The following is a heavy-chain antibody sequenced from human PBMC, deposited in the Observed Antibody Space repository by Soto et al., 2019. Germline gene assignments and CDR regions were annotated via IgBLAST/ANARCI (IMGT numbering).Heavy chain of an antibody. J-gene: IGHJ5*02. CDR3: ARGLDYDFWGGRNWFDP. D-gene: IGHD3-3*01. V-gene: IGHV4-59*01. CDR2: IYYTGIT. Sequence: QVQLQQSGPGLLKPSETLSLTCSVSGVSITDNYWTWIRQSPGKGLEWVGYIYYTGITNYNPSLKRRVTLSLARSKNQFSLKLDSVNAADTAVYYCARGLDYDFWGGRNWFDPWGQGTLVTVSS. CDR1: GVSITDNY.